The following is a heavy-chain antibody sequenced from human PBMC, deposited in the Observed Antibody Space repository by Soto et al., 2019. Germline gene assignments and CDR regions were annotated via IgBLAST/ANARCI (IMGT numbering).Heavy chain of an antibody. CDR2: IDPSDSYT. V-gene: IGHV5-10-1*01. Sequence: PGESLKISCKGSGYSFTSYWISWARQMPGKGLEWMGRIDPSDSYTNYSPSFQGHVTISADKSISTAYLQWSSLKASDTAMYYCARLPYDILTGSVWDYYYYGMDVWGQGTTVTVSS. D-gene: IGHD3-9*01. J-gene: IGHJ6*02. CDR3: ARLPYDILTGSVWDYYYYGMDV. CDR1: GYSFTSYW.